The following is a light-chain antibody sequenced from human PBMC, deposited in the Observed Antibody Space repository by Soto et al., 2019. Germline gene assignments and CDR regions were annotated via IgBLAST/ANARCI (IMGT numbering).Light chain of an antibody. Sequence: EVVLAQSPGTLSLPPGERATLSCSASQSVSSSYLAWYQHKRGQAPRLLMYGASSRATGVPDRFSGWGSGTDFTLTISRLEPEDFAVYYCHQYGASPQTFGQGTKVDIK. J-gene: IGKJ1*01. CDR2: GAS. CDR3: HQYGASPQT. V-gene: IGKV3-20*01. CDR1: QSVSSSY.